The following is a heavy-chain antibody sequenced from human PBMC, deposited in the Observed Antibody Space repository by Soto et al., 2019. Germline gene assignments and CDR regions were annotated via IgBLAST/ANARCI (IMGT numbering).Heavy chain of an antibody. V-gene: IGHV1-3*01. D-gene: IGHD2-2*01. CDR1: GYTFTSYA. J-gene: IGHJ3*02. Sequence: QVQLVQSGAEVKKPGASVKVSCKASGYTFTSYAMHWVRQAPGQRLEWMGWINAGNGNTKYSQKFQGRVTITRDASAGTAYMELSSLKCEDKAVYYCARGHGYCSGTCCYGLGAFDNWGQGKMVTVSS. CDR3: ARGHGYCSGTCCYGLGAFDN. CDR2: INAGNGNT.